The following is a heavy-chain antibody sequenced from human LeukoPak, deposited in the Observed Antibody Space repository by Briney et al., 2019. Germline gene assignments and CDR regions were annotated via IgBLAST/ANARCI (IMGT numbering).Heavy chain of an antibody. CDR2: MNPNSGNT. J-gene: IGHJ5*02. CDR1: GYTFTSYD. D-gene: IGHD3-10*01. V-gene: IGHV1-8*01. CDR3: ARGMVRGITYWFDP. Sequence: EASVKVSCKASGYTFTSYDINWVRQATGQGIEWMGWMNPNSGNTGYAQKFQGRVTMTRNTSISTAYMELSSLRSEDTAVYYCARGMVRGITYWFDPWGQGTLVTVSS.